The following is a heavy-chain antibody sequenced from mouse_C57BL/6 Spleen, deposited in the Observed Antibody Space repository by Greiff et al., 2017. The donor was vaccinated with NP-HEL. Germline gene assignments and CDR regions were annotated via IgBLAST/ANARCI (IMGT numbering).Heavy chain of an antibody. D-gene: IGHD2-1*01. Sequence: VQLQQPGAELVKPGASVKLSCKASGYTFTSYWMQWVKQRPGQGLEWIGEIDPSDSYTNYNQKFKGKATLTVDTSSSTAYMQLSSLTSEDSAVYYCAIGRDGKIDYWGQGTTLTVSS. J-gene: IGHJ2*01. V-gene: IGHV1-50*01. CDR2: IDPSDSYT. CDR3: AIGRDGKIDY. CDR1: GYTFTSYW.